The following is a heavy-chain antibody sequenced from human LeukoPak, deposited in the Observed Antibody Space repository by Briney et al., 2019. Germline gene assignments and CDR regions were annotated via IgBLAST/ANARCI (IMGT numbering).Heavy chain of an antibody. V-gene: IGHV1-2*02. Sequence: ASVKVSCKASGYTFTSYGISWVRQAPGQGLEWMGWINPNSGGTNYAQKFQGRVTMTRDTSISTAYMELSRLRSDDTAVYYCARPYCSSTSCYKRVDAFDIWGQGTMVTVSS. CDR3: ARPYCSSTSCYKRVDAFDI. J-gene: IGHJ3*02. CDR2: INPNSGGT. D-gene: IGHD2-2*02. CDR1: GYTFTSYG.